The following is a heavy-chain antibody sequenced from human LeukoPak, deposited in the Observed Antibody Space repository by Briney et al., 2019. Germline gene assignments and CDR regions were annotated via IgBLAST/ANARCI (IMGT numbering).Heavy chain of an antibody. CDR2: ISAYNGNT. V-gene: IGHV1-18*01. D-gene: IGHD2-2*01. CDR3: ARVSSYCSSTSCSPDY. CDR1: GYTLTELS. J-gene: IGHJ4*02. Sequence: ASVKVSCKVSGYTLTELSMHWVRQAPGQGLEWMGWISAYNGNTNYAQKLQGRVTMTTDTSTSTAYMELRSLRSDDTAVYYCARVSSYCSSTSCSPDYWGQGTLVTVSS.